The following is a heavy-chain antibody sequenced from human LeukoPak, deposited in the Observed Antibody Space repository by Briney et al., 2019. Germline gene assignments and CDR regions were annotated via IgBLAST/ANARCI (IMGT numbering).Heavy chain of an antibody. D-gene: IGHD3-22*01. CDR2: INHSGST. V-gene: IGHV4-34*01. CDR1: GGSISSYY. J-gene: IGHJ5*02. CDR3: ARGVPVSSGYYYLVNWFDP. Sequence: SETLSLTCTVSGGSISSYYWSWIRQPPGKGLEWIGEINHSGSTNYNPSLKSRVTISVDTSKNQFSLKLSSVTAADTAVYYCARGVPVSSGYYYLVNWFDPWGQGTLVTVSS.